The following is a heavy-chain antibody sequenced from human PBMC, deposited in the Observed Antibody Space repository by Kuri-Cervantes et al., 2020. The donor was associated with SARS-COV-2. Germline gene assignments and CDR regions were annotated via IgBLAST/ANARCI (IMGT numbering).Heavy chain of an antibody. CDR3: ATAKGGSYISAFDI. D-gene: IGHD1-26*01. Sequence: GESLKVSCKVSGYTLTELSMHWVRQAPGKGLEWMGGFDPEDGETIYAQKFQGRVTMTEDTSTDTAYMELSSLRSEDTAVYYCATAKGGSYISAFDIWGQGTMVTVSS. CDR1: GYTLTELS. J-gene: IGHJ3*02. CDR2: FDPEDGET. V-gene: IGHV1-24*01.